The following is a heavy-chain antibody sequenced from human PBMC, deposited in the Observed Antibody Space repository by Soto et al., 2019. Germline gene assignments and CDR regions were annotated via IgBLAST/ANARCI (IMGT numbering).Heavy chain of an antibody. V-gene: IGHV4-59*08. CDR1: GGSISSHY. Sequence: SETLSLTWTVAGGSISSHYWSWIRQPPGKGLEWIGYIYYSGSPNYNPSLKSRVTISVDTSKNQFSLKLSSVTAAYTAVYYCARHLVRGGTDYWGQGTLVTSPQ. J-gene: IGHJ4*02. D-gene: IGHD3-10*01. CDR3: ARHLVRGGTDY. CDR2: IYYSGSP.